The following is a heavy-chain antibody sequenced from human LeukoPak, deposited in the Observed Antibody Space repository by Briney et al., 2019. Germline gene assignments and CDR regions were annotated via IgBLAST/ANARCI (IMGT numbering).Heavy chain of an antibody. V-gene: IGHV4-39*01. CDR1: GGSISSSTYY. Sequence: SETLSLTCTVSGGSISSSTYYWGWIRQPPGKGLEWIGSIYYSGSTYYNPSLKSRVTISVDTSKNQFFLKLNSVTAADTTVYYCARRGMMNAFDIWDQGTMVTVSS. CDR3: ARRGMMNAFDI. CDR2: IYYSGST. J-gene: IGHJ3*02. D-gene: IGHD3-16*01.